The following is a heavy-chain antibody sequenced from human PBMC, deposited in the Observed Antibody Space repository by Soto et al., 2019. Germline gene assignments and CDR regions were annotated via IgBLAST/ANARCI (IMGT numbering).Heavy chain of an antibody. Sequence: GGSLRLSCAASGFTFSSYSMNWVRQAPGKGLEWVSSISSSSSYISYADSVKGRFTISRDNAKNSLYLQMNSLRAEDTAVYYCARESEYSYGPDDAFDIWGQGTMVTVSS. CDR3: ARESEYSYGPDDAFDI. V-gene: IGHV3-21*01. CDR1: GFTFSSYS. J-gene: IGHJ3*02. CDR2: ISSSSSYI. D-gene: IGHD5-18*01.